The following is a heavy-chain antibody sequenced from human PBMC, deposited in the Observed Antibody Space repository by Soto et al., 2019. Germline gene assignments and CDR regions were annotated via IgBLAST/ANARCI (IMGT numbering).Heavy chain of an antibody. CDR1: GFTFSSYG. D-gene: IGHD1-26*01. Sequence: QVQLVESGGGVVQPGRSLRLSCAASGFTFSSYGMHWVRQAPGKGLEWVAVISYDGSNKYYADSVKGRFTISRDNSKNTLYLQMNSLRAEDTAVYYCAKLAKIVGATSFDDAFDIWGQGTMVTVSS. CDR3: AKLAKIVGATSFDDAFDI. CDR2: ISYDGSNK. J-gene: IGHJ3*02. V-gene: IGHV3-30*18.